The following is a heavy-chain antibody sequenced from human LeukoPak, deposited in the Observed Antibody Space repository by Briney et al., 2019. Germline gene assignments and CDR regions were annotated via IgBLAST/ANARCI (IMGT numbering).Heavy chain of an antibody. CDR1: GFTFSSYA. D-gene: IGHD3-10*01. J-gene: IGHJ4*02. V-gene: IGHV3-23*01. CDR3: ATTVLLWFGEFDDY. Sequence: GGSLRLSCAASGFTFSSYAMSWVRQAPGKGLEWVSAISGSGGSTYYADSVKGRFTISRDNSKNTLYLQMNSLRAEDTAVYYCATTVLLWFGEFDDYWGREPWSPSPQ. CDR2: ISGSGGST.